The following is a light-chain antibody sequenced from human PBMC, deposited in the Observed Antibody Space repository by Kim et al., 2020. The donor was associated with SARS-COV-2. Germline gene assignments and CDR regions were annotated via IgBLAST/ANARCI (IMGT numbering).Light chain of an antibody. CDR1: QSISSY. V-gene: IGKV1-39*01. CDR2: AAS. J-gene: IGKJ5*01. CDR3: QQSYSTPPIT. Sequence: SVGDRVTITCRASQSISSYLNWYQQKPGKAPKLLIYAASSLQSGVPSRSSGSGSGTDFTLTISSLQPEDFATYYCQQSYSTPPITFGQGTRLEIK.